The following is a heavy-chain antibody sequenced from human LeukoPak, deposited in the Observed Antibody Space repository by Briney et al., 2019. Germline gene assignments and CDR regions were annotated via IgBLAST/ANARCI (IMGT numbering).Heavy chain of an antibody. V-gene: IGHV3-21*01. Sequence: KPGGSLRLSCAASGFTFCSNSMIWLRQAPGKGLEWVSSISSSSSYIDYADSVKGRFTISRDNAKNSLYLQMNSLRAEDTAVYFCARDHGIVMVTASRLHLWGQGTLVTVSS. D-gene: IGHD2-21*02. CDR1: GFTFCSNS. CDR2: ISSSSSYI. J-gene: IGHJ5*02. CDR3: ARDHGIVMVTASRLHL.